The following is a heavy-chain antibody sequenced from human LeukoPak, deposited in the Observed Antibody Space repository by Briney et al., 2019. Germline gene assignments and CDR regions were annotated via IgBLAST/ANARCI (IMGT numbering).Heavy chain of an antibody. J-gene: IGHJ3*02. V-gene: IGHV5-10-1*01. D-gene: IGHD2-15*01. Sequence: PGESLKISCKGSGYIFTSYWINWVRQTPGKGLEWMGRIDPSDSYTKYSPSFQVHVTISADKSISTAYLQWSSLKASDTAMYYCARRCSGGGCYSVSAFDIWGQGTMVTVSS. CDR1: GYIFTSYW. CDR3: ARRCSGGGCYSVSAFDI. CDR2: IDPSDSYT.